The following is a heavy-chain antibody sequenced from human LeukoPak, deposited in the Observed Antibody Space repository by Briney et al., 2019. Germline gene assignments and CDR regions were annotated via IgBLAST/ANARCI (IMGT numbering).Heavy chain of an antibody. CDR2: IWYDGSNK. D-gene: IGHD6-13*01. CDR1: GFTFSSYG. Sequence: PGGSLRLSCAASGFTFSSYGMHWVRQAPGKGLEWVAVIWYDGSNKYYADSVKGRFTISRDNFKNTLYLQMNSLRAEDTAVYYCARDPMLAAAGTLDYWGQGTLVTVSS. V-gene: IGHV3-33*01. J-gene: IGHJ4*02. CDR3: ARDPMLAAAGTLDY.